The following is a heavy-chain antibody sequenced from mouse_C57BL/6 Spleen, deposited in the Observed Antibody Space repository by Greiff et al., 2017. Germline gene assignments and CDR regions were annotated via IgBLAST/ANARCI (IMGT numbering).Heavy chain of an antibody. D-gene: IGHD2-4*01. CDR3: TTEDYDGEGFAY. J-gene: IGHJ3*01. CDR2: IDPEDGDT. Sequence: PLQQSGAELVRPGASVKLSCTASGFNIKDYYMHWVKQRPEQGLEWIGRIDPEDGDTEYAPKFQGKATMTADTSSNTAYLQLSSLTSEDTAVYYCTTEDYDGEGFAYWGQGTLVTVSA. V-gene: IGHV14-1*01. CDR1: GFNIKDYY.